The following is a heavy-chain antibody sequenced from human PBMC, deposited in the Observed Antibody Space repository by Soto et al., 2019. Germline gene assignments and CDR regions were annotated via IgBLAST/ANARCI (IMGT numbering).Heavy chain of an antibody. V-gene: IGHV4-34*01. Sequence: SETLSLTCAVYGGSFSGYYWSWIHQPPGKGLEWIGEINHSGSTNYNPSLKSRVTISVDTSKNQFSLKLSSVTAADTAVYYCARGGRRGYGSGSYYNGRLDYWGQGTLVTVSS. CDR1: GGSFSGYY. CDR2: INHSGST. CDR3: ARGGRRGYGSGSYYNGRLDY. J-gene: IGHJ4*02. D-gene: IGHD3-10*01.